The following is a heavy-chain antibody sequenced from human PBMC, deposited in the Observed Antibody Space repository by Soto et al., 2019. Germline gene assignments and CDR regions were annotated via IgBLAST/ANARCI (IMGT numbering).Heavy chain of an antibody. CDR2: IYYSGST. CDR3: ARTTVVTLRFDY. J-gene: IGHJ4*02. Sequence: KPSETLSLTCTVSGGSISSGDYYWSWIRQPPGKGLEWIGYIYYSGSTYYNPSLKSRVTISVDTSKNQFSLKLSSVTAADTAVYYCARTTVVTLRFDYWGQGTLVTVSS. V-gene: IGHV4-30-4*01. CDR1: GGSISSGDYY. D-gene: IGHD4-17*01.